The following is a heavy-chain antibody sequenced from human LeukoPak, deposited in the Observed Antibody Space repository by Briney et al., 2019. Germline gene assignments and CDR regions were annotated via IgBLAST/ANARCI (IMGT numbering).Heavy chain of an antibody. Sequence: PGGSLRLSCAASGFTFSSYAMSWVRQAPGKGLEWISAISGSGGSTYYADSVKGRFTISRDNSKNTLYLQMNSLRAEDTALYYCAKDGYSSGWSHFDYRGQGTLVTVSS. CDR3: AKDGYSSGWSHFDY. CDR1: GFTFSSYA. D-gene: IGHD6-19*01. V-gene: IGHV3-23*01. J-gene: IGHJ4*02. CDR2: ISGSGGST.